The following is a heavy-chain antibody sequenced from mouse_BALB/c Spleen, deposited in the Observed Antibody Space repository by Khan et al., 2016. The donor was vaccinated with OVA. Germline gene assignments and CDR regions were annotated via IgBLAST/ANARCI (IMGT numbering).Heavy chain of an antibody. CDR2: ISAYYDDT. Sequence: QIQLVQSGPELVRPGESVKISCKGSGYTFTDYAMHWVKQSHAKSLEWIGVISAYYDDTNYNQKFKGKATMTVDKSSSTAYMELARLTSDDSAIYYCARGGQWLRRGGGNSDYWGQGTTLTVSS. CDR3: ARGGQWLRRGGGNSDY. D-gene: IGHD2-2*01. J-gene: IGHJ2*01. CDR1: GYTFTDYA. V-gene: IGHV1S137*01.